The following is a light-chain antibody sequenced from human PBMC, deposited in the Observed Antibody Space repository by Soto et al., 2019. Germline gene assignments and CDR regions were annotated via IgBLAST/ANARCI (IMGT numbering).Light chain of an antibody. CDR2: KAS. V-gene: IGKV1-5*03. CDR3: QHYYNYPWT. Sequence: DIQLTQSPSTLSASVGDRVTITCRASQTITNLLAWFQQKPGKAPEILIYKASSLQSGVPSRFSGNGSGTEFTLTISSLQPDDFSSYYCQHYYNYPWTFGQGTMVDVK. CDR1: QTITNL. J-gene: IGKJ1*01.